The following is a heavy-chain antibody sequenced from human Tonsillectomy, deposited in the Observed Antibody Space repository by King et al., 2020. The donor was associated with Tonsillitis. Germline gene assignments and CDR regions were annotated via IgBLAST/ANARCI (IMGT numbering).Heavy chain of an antibody. CDR1: GYSISSGYY. Sequence: VQLQESGPGLVKPSETLSLTCAVSGYSISSGYYWGWIRQPPGKGLEWIGSMFHSGSTYYNPSLQTRVTISVDTSKNQFSLKLSSVTAADTAVYYCARDSSRVPKTWFGPWGQGTLVTVSS. J-gene: IGHJ5*02. CDR3: ARDSSRVPKTWFGP. D-gene: IGHD3-10*01. V-gene: IGHV4-38-2*02. CDR2: MFHSGST.